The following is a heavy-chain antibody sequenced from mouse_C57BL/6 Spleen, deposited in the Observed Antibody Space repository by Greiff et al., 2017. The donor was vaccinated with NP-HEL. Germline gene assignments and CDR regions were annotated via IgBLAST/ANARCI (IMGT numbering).Heavy chain of an antibody. V-gene: IGHV1-39*01. CDR3: AIGRGYSNYYAMDD. CDR1: GYSFTDYN. D-gene: IGHD2-5*01. CDR2: INPNYGTT. J-gene: IGHJ4*01. Sequence: VQLQQSGPELVKPGASVKISCKASGYSFTDYNMNWVKQSNGKSLEWIGVINPNYGTTSYNQKFKGKATLTVDQSSSTAYMQLNSLTSEDSAVYYCAIGRGYSNYYAMDDWGQGTSVTVSS.